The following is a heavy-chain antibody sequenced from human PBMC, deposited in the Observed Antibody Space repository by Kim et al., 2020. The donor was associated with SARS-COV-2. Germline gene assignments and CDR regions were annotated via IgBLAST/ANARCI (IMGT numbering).Heavy chain of an antibody. J-gene: IGHJ3*02. Sequence: GGSLRLSCAASGFTFSSYGMHWVRQAPGKGLEWVAVISYDGSNKYYADSVKGRFTISRDNSKNTLYLQMNSLRAEDTAVYYCAKPLSSYYRGNDAFDIWGQGTMVTVSS. CDR3: AKPLSSYYRGNDAFDI. CDR1: GFTFSSYG. D-gene: IGHD1-26*01. CDR2: ISYDGSNK. V-gene: IGHV3-30*18.